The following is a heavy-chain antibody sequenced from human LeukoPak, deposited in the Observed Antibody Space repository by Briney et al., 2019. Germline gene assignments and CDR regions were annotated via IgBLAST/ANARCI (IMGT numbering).Heavy chain of an antibody. CDR1: GGTFSSYA. J-gene: IGHJ4*02. D-gene: IGHD3-22*01. CDR2: IIPILGIA. Sequence: SVKLSCKASGGTFSSYAISWVRQAPGQGLEWMGRIIPILGIANYAQKFQGRVTITADKSTSTAYMELSSLRSEDTAVYYCARATYYYDSSGYGFDYWGQGTLVTVSS. V-gene: IGHV1-69*04. CDR3: ARATYYYDSSGYGFDY.